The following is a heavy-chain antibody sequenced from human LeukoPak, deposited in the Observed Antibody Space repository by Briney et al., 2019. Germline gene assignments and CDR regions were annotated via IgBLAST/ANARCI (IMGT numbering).Heavy chain of an antibody. CDR2: IIPIFGTA. CDR3: ARPIAVVPADGAFEI. J-gene: IGHJ3*02. Sequence: SVKVSCKASGGTFSSYAISWVRQAPGQGLEWMGGIIPIFGTANYAQKFQGRVTITADESTSTAYMELRSLRSDDTAVYYCARPIAVVPADGAFEIWGQGTMVTVSS. V-gene: IGHV1-69*13. D-gene: IGHD2-2*01. CDR1: GGTFSSYA.